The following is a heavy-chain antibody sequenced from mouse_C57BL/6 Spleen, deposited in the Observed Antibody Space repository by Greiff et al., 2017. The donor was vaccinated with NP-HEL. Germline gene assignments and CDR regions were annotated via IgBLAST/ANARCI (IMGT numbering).Heavy chain of an antibody. Sequence: QVQLKQPGAELVKPGASVNLSCKASGYTFTSYWMHWVKQRPGRGLEWIGRIDPNSGGTKYNEKFKSKATLTVDKPSSTAYMQLSSLTSEDSAVYYCAREDYGANFDYWGQGTTLTVSS. J-gene: IGHJ2*01. CDR3: AREDYGANFDY. CDR1: GYTFTSYW. D-gene: IGHD2-4*01. CDR2: IDPNSGGT. V-gene: IGHV1-72*01.